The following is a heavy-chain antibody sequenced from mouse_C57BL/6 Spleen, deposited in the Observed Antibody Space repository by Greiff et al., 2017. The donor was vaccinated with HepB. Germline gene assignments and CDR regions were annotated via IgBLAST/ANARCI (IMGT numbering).Heavy chain of an antibody. CDR3: AREWDYNGIPCAY. CDR2: INPNNGGT. Sequence: EVQLQQSGPELVKPGASVKMSCKASGYTFTDYNMHWVKQSHGKSLEWIGYINPNNGGTSYNQKFKGKATLTVNKSSSTAYMELRSLTSEDSAVYYCAREWDYNGIPCAYWGEGSLVTVSA. D-gene: IGHD1-1*02. J-gene: IGHJ3*01. CDR1: GYTFTDYN. V-gene: IGHV1-22*01.